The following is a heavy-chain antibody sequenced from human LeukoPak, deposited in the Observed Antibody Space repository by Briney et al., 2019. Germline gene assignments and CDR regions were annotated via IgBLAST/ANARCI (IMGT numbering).Heavy chain of an antibody. V-gene: IGHV1-69*13. CDR3: ARVATYYYDSSGYYLDY. J-gene: IGHJ4*02. D-gene: IGHD3-22*01. CDR1: GGTFSSYA. CDR2: IIPIFGTA. Sequence: SVKVSCKASGGTFSSYAISWVRQAPGQGLEWMGGIIPIFGTANYAQKFQGRVTITADESTSTAYMELSSLRSEDTAVYYCARVATYYYDSSGYYLDYWGQGTLVTVSS.